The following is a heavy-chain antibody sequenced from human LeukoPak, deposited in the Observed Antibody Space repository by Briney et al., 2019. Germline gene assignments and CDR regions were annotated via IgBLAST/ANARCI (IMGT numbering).Heavy chain of an antibody. V-gene: IGHV3-49*04. Sequence: GGSLRLSCTASGFTFGDYAMTGVRQAPGKGLEWVGFIASETYGGTAEYAASVKGRFIISRDDSKSIAYLQMNSLKTEDTAVYYCTRDQSPYYWGQGTLVTVSS. CDR3: TRDQSPYY. CDR2: IASETYGGTA. J-gene: IGHJ4*02. CDR1: GFTFGDYA.